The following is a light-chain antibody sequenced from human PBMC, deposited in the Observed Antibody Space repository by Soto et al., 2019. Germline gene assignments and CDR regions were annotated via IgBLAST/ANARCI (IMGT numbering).Light chain of an antibody. CDR3: QQYKNWSPLT. V-gene: IGKV3-15*01. CDR1: QSVSYN. J-gene: IGKJ4*01. Sequence: EIVMTQSPATLSVSPGETATLSCRASQSVSYNLAWYQQKPGQGPRLLIYGAFTRATGIPARFSGSGSGTEFTLTISSLQSEDFVVYYCQQYKNWSPLTFGGGTKVEIK. CDR2: GAF.